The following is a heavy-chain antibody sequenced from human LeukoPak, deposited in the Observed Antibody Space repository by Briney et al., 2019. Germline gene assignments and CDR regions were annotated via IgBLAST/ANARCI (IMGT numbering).Heavy chain of an antibody. J-gene: IGHJ4*02. V-gene: IGHV1-46*01. CDR1: GYTFPSYF. D-gene: IGHD6-6*01. CDR3: ARTAARRFDY. CDR2: INPTGGST. Sequence: ASVKVSCKASGYTFPSYFMHWVRQAPEQGLEWMGIINPTGGSTTYAQKFQGRVTMTRDMSTSTVYMELSSLRSDDTAVYYCARTAARRFDYWGQGTLVTVSS.